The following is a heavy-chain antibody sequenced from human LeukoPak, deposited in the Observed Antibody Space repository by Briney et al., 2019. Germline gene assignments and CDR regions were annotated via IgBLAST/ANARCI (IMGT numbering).Heavy chain of an antibody. D-gene: IGHD5-18*01. Sequence: SETLSLTCTVSGGSISSGSYYWSWIRQPAGKGLEWIGRIYTSGSTNYNPSLKSRVTISVDTSKNQFSLKLSSVTAADTAVYYCVRGYSYALSTDPYYYFDYWGQGTLVTVSS. CDR2: IYTSGST. J-gene: IGHJ4*02. CDR3: VRGYSYALSTDPYYYFDY. V-gene: IGHV4-61*02. CDR1: GGSISSGSYY.